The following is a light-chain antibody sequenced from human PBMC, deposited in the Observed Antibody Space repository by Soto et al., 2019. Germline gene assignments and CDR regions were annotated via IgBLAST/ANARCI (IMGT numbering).Light chain of an antibody. J-gene: IGKJ1*01. V-gene: IGKV3-15*01. Sequence: EKVMTQSPAPLSVSPGERATLSCRASESVSSHLAWYQQKPGQAPRLLIYHASTRATGVPARFSGSGSGTEFTLTIDSLQSEDFAIYYCQQYHNWPPWTFGQGTKVDIK. CDR2: HAS. CDR3: QQYHNWPPWT. CDR1: ESVSSH.